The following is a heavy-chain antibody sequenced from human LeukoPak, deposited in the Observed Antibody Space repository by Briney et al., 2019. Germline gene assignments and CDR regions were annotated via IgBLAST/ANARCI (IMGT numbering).Heavy chain of an antibody. V-gene: IGHV1-69*04. J-gene: IGHJ4*02. D-gene: IGHD6-19*01. CDR3: ARVDSSGWDLFDY. CDR1: GGTFSSYA. Sequence: ASVKVSCKASGGTFSSYAISWVRQAPGQGLEWMGRIIPILGIANYAQKFQGRVTITADTSTSTVYMELSSLRSEDTAVYYCARVDSSGWDLFDYWGQGTLVTVSS. CDR2: IIPILGIA.